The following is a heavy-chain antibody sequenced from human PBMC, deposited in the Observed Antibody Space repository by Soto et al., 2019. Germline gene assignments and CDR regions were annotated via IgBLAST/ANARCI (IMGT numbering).Heavy chain of an antibody. CDR2: MNPNSGNT. V-gene: IGHV1-8*01. D-gene: IGHD1-26*01. Sequence: ASVKVSCKASGYTFTSYDINWVRQATGQGLEWMGWMNPNSGNTGYAQKFQGRVTMTRNTSISTAYMELSSLRSEDTAVYYCARGLSLGYSVHFDYWGQGTLVTVSS. J-gene: IGHJ4*02. CDR3: ARGLSLGYSVHFDY. CDR1: GYTFTSYD.